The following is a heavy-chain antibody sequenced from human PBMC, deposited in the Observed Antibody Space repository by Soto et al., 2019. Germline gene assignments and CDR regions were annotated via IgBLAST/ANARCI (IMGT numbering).Heavy chain of an antibody. CDR1: GFTFSSYA. CDR3: AKQRLLLPGYYYYYGMDV. Sequence: GGSLRLSCAASGFTFSSYAMSWVRQAPGKGLEWVSAISCSGGSTYYADSVKGRFTISRDNSKNTLYLQMNSLRAEDTDVYYCAKQRLLLPGYYYYYGMDVWGQGTTVTVSS. CDR2: ISCSGGST. J-gene: IGHJ6*02. D-gene: IGHD2-15*01. V-gene: IGHV3-23*01.